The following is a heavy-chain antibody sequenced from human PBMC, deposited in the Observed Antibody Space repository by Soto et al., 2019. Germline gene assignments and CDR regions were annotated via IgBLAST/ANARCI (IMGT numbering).Heavy chain of an antibody. CDR2: IIPIFGTA. V-gene: IGHV1-69*12. Sequence: QVQLVQSGAEVKKPGSSVKVSCKASGGTFSSYAISWVRQAPGQGLEWMGGIIPIFGTANYAQKFQGRVTIPADESTSKAYMELSSLRSEDTAVYYCARGTGYSSSSNPGAFDYWGQGTLVTVSS. CDR1: GGTFSSYA. D-gene: IGHD6-6*01. CDR3: ARGTGYSSSSNPGAFDY. J-gene: IGHJ4*02.